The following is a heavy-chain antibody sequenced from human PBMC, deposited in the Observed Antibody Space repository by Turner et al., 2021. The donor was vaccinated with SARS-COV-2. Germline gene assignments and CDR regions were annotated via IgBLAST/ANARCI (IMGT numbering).Heavy chain of an antibody. CDR2: ISNDASWI. D-gene: IGHD6-19*01. Sequence: QVQLVDSGGGVVPPGMSLRPSCAASGLAFSHHAMHWVRQAPGKGLEWVAHISNDASWIKYADSVKGRFTISRDKPKNTLYLEMNSLRPEDTAVYHCVREGQRLVFDYWGQGTLVTVSS. J-gene: IGHJ4*02. CDR3: VREGQRLVFDY. V-gene: IGHV3-30*04. CDR1: GLAFSHHA.